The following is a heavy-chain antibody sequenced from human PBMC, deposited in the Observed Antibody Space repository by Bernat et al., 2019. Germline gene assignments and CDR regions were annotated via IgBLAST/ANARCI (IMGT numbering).Heavy chain of an antibody. Sequence: QVQLQESGPGLVKPSETLSLTCAVSGYSISSGYYWGWIRQPPGKGLGWIGSIYHSGSTYYNPSLKSRVTISEDTSKNQFSLKLSYVTAADTAVYYCASVSIEAEYFQHWGQGTLVTVSS. J-gene: IGHJ1*01. CDR3: ASVSIEAEYFQH. CDR2: IYHSGST. CDR1: GYSISSGYY. V-gene: IGHV4-38-2*01. D-gene: IGHD3-22*01.